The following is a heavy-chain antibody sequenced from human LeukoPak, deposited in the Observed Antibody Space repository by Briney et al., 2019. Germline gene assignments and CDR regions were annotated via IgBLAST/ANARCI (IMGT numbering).Heavy chain of an antibody. CDR3: ARESGDSSSPVYFDY. Sequence: GASVKVSCKASRYTFTSYYMHWVRQAPGQGLEWMGIINPSGGSTSYAQKFQGRVTMTRDTSTSTVYMELSSLRSEDTAVYYCARESGDSSSPVYFDYWGQGTLVTVSS. CDR2: INPSGGST. CDR1: RYTFTSYY. V-gene: IGHV1-46*01. D-gene: IGHD6-13*01. J-gene: IGHJ4*02.